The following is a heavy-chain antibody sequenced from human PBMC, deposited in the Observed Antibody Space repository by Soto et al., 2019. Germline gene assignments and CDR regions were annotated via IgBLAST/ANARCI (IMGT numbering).Heavy chain of an antibody. V-gene: IGHV4-39*01. J-gene: IGHJ4*02. CDR2: IYYSGST. D-gene: IGHD3-9*01. CDR1: GGSISSSSYY. CDR3: ARLLIDTGREPYYFDY. Sequence: SETLSLTCTVAGGSISSSSYYWGWIRQPPGKGLEWIGSIYYSGSTYYNPSLKSRVTISVDTSKNQFSLKLSSVTAADTAVYYCARLLIDTGREPYYFDYWGQGTLLPVS.